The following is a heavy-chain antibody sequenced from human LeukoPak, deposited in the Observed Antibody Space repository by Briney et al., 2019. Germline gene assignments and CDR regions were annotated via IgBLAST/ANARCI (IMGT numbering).Heavy chain of an antibody. V-gene: IGHV4-34*01. CDR3: ARGVAYYDSRGYTPPVSENFDY. CDR1: GGSFSGYY. D-gene: IGHD3-22*01. CDR2: INHSGST. Sequence: NSSETLSLTCAAYGGSFSGYYWSWIRQPPGKGLEWIGEINHSGSTNYNPSLKSRVTISVDTSKNQFSLKLSSVTAADTAVYYCARGVAYYDSRGYTPPVSENFDYWGQGTLVTVSS. J-gene: IGHJ4*02.